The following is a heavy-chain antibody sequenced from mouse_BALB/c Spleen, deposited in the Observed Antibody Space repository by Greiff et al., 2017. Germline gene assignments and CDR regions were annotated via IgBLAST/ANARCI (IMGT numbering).Heavy chain of an antibody. CDR3: ARQGLLPYFDV. Sequence: EVKLMESGGDLVKPGGSLKLSCAASGFTFSSYGMSWVRQTPDKRLEWVATISSGGSYTYYPDSVKGRFTISRDNAKNTLYLQMSSLKSEDTAMYYCARQGLLPYFDVWGAGTTVTVSS. CDR2: ISSGGSYT. D-gene: IGHD2-3*01. J-gene: IGHJ1*01. V-gene: IGHV5-6*01. CDR1: GFTFSSYG.